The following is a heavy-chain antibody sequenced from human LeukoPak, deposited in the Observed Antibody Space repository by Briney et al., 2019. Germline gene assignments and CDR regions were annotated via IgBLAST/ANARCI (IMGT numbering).Heavy chain of an antibody. CDR2: MNPDTGNT. Sequence: ASVTVSFKASGYTFTSHHINWVRQAAGQGLEWMGWMNPDTGNTVYAQKFQGRVTMTWDTSISTAYMEVCSLRSEDTAVYYCARGRPTSLGGIYWGQGTLVTVSS. D-gene: IGHD7-27*01. CDR1: GYTFTSHH. V-gene: IGHV1-8*01. J-gene: IGHJ4*02. CDR3: ARGRPTSLGGIY.